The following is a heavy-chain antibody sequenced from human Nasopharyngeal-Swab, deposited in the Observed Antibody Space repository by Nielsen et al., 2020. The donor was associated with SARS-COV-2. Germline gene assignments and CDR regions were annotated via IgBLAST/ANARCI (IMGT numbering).Heavy chain of an antibody. J-gene: IGHJ4*02. D-gene: IGHD1-14*01. Sequence: GESLKISCADSGFTFSNYWMNWVRQAPGKGLEWISYISSTGSTIYNADSVKGRFTVSRENAKNSMFLQMISLRAEGTAVYYCARERWRDHDFDAWGQGTLVIVSS. CDR2: ISSTGSTI. CDR1: GFTFSNYW. V-gene: IGHV3-48*04. CDR3: ARERWRDHDFDA.